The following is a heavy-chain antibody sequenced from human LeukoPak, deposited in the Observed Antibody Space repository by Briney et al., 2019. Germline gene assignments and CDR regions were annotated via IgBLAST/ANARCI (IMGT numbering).Heavy chain of an antibody. J-gene: IGHJ4*02. Sequence: GESVRLFGAVSGFTFNSYTMHWVRQAPGGGLVWFPSISSSSSFIYSSDSVKGRFTISRDNAKNSLYLQMNSLRAEAAAVYYCAREDLTAAGTLDSSGQGTLVTASS. CDR3: AREDLTAAGTLDS. D-gene: IGHD6-25*01. CDR2: ISSSSSFI. CDR1: GFTFNSYT. V-gene: IGHV3-21*01.